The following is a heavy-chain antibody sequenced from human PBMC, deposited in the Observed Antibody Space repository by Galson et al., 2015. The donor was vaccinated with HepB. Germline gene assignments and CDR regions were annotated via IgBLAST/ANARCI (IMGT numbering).Heavy chain of an antibody. CDR3: ARDSVFHGDYAPWFFDL. J-gene: IGHJ2*01. D-gene: IGHD4-17*01. CDR2: ISYDGSNK. V-gene: IGHV3-30*04. Sequence: SLRLSCAASGFTFSSHAMHWVRQAPGKGLEWVALISYDGSNKYYADSVKGRFPISRDNSKNTLYLQMNSLRAEDTAVYYCARDSVFHGDYAPWFFDLWGRGTLVTVSS. CDR1: GFTFSSHA.